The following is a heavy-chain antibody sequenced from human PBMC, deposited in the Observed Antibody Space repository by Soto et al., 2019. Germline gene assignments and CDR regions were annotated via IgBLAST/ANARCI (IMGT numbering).Heavy chain of an antibody. CDR3: ARRGMYSSSYPHY. V-gene: IGHV4-34*01. J-gene: IGHJ4*02. D-gene: IGHD6-6*01. CDR2: INHSGST. CDR1: GGSFSGYY. Sequence: KSSETLSLTCAVYGGSFSGYYWSWIRQPPGKGLEWIGEINHSGSTNYNPSLKSRVTISVDTSKNQFSLKLSSATAADTAVYYCARRGMYSSSYPHYWGQGTLVTVSS.